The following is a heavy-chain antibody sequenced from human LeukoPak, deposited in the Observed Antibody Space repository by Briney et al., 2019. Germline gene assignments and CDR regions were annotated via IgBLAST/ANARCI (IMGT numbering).Heavy chain of an antibody. D-gene: IGHD6-6*01. CDR3: AKDRKSLAARSGYGMDV. CDR1: GFTFSSYG. J-gene: IGHJ6*02. CDR2: ISYDGSNK. Sequence: GGSLRLSCAASGFTFSSYGMHWVRQAPGKGLEWVAVISYDGSNKNYADSVKGRFTISRDNSKNTLYLQMNSLRAEDTAVYYCAKDRKSLAARSGYGMDVWGQGTTVTVSS. V-gene: IGHV3-30*18.